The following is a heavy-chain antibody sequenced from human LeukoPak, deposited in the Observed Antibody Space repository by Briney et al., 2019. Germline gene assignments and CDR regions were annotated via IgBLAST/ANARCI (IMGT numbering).Heavy chain of an antibody. CDR1: GFTFSNYW. J-gene: IGHJ4*02. CDR2: IKEDGSEK. CDR3: ARSRSGYYEDY. D-gene: IGHD5-12*01. Sequence: GGSLRLSCVASGFTFSNYWMTWVRQAPGKGLEWVANIKEDGSEKYYVDSVKGRFTISRDNAKNLLSLQLNSLSAEDTALYYCARSRSGYYEDYWGQGTLVTVSS. V-gene: IGHV3-7*01.